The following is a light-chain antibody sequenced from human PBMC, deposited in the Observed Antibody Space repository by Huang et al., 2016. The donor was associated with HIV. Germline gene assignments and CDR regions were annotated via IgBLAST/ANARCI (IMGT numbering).Light chain of an antibody. CDR2: SSS. Sequence: DIQMTQSPSSLSASVGDRVTIACRASQSIRKFLNWYQQKPGEAPKLLMHSSSSLLSGVPSRVSGSGSGTDFTLTITSLQPEDFATYYCQQTDTTPRTFGQGTKV. CDR3: QQTDTTPRT. CDR1: QSIRKF. V-gene: IGKV1-39*01. J-gene: IGKJ1*01.